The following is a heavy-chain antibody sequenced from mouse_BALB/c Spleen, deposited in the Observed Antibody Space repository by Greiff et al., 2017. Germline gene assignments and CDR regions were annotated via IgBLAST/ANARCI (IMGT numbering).Heavy chain of an antibody. D-gene: IGHD2-3*01. Sequence: DVKLVESGGGLVQPGGSLKLSCAASGFTFSSYGMSWVRQTPDKRLELVATINSNGGSTYYPDSVKGRFTISRDNAKNTLYLQMSSLKSEDTAMYYCARDGYYVYAMDYWGQGTSVTVSS. CDR1: GFTFSSYG. CDR3: ARDGYYVYAMDY. V-gene: IGHV5-6-3*01. J-gene: IGHJ4*01. CDR2: INSNGGST.